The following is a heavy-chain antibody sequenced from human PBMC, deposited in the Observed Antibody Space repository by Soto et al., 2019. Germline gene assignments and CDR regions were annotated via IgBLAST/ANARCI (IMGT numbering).Heavy chain of an antibody. J-gene: IGHJ4*01. CDR2: IIPIFATT. Sequence: SVKVSFKASGGTFSSYGISWVRQAPGQGLEWVGGIIPIFATTKYAQRFQDRVTITADESTSTAYMALSSLTSEDTAVYYCARDWSSGWSYFDYWGRG. D-gene: IGHD6-19*01. V-gene: IGHV1-69*13. CDR3: ARDWSSGWSYFDY. CDR1: GGTFSSYG.